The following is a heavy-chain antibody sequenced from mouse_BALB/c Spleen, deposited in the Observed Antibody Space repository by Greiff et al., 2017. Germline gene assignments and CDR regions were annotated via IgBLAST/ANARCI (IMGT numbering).Heavy chain of an antibody. D-gene: IGHD2-4*01. J-gene: IGHJ4*01. CDR1: GYTFSSYW. Sequence: VQLQQSGAELMKPGASVKISCKATGYTFSSYWIEWVKQRPGHGLEWIGEILPGSGSTNYNEKFKGKATFTADTSSNTAYMQLSSLTSEDSAVYYCARGGMITTDYAMDYWGQGTSVTVSS. V-gene: IGHV1-9*01. CDR3: ARGGMITTDYAMDY. CDR2: ILPGSGST.